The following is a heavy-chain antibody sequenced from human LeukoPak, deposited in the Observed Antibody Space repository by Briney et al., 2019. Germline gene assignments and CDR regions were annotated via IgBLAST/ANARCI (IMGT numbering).Heavy chain of an antibody. V-gene: IGHV4-59*01. D-gene: IGHD1-26*01. CDR2: IYHSGTT. CDR3: ARVDSGTYYMPFDY. Sequence: SETLSLTCNVSGGSLIPYYWSWIRQPPGKGLEWIGFIYHSGTTNYSPPLKGRATLSVDTSKNRISLRLSSVTAAATAVYVCARVDSGTYYMPFDYWGQGSLVTVSS. J-gene: IGHJ4*02. CDR1: GGSLIPYY.